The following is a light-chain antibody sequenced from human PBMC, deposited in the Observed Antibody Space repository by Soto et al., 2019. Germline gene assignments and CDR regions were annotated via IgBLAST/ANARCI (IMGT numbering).Light chain of an antibody. CDR3: QQYNNWRT. Sequence: EIVMTQSPATLSVSPGDGATLSCRASQSVNNNLAWYQQKPGQVPRLLIYGASTRATGIPARFSASGSGTEFTLTISSLQSEDFAVYYCQQYNNWRTFGPGTKVEIK. CDR2: GAS. CDR1: QSVNNN. J-gene: IGKJ3*01. V-gene: IGKV3-15*01.